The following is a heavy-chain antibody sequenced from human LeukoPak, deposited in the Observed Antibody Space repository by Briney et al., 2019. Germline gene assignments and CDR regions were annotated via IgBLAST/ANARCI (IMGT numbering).Heavy chain of an antibody. CDR3: ARGLGRITIFGVAPGTFDY. CDR1: GGTISSGGYY. J-gene: IGHJ4*02. V-gene: IGHV4-31*03. CDR2: IYYSGST. Sequence: SQTLSLTCTVSGGTISSGGYYWSWIRQHPGKGLEWIGYIYYSGSTYYNPSLKSRVTISVDTSKNQFSLKLSPVTAADTAVYYCARGLGRITIFGVAPGTFDYWGQGTLVTVSS. D-gene: IGHD3-3*01.